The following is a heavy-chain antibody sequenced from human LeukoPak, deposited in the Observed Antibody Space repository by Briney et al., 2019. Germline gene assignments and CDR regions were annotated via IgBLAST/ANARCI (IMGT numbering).Heavy chain of an antibody. CDR3: ARVRATTDYYGMDV. Sequence: ASVKVSCKASGYTFTSYGISWVRQAPGQGLEWMGWISAYNGNTNYAQKLQGRVTMTTDTSTSTAYMELRSLRSDDTAVYYCARVRATTDYYGMDVWGQGTTVTVSS. CDR1: GYTFTSYG. D-gene: IGHD1-1*01. V-gene: IGHV1-18*01. J-gene: IGHJ6*02. CDR2: ISAYNGNT.